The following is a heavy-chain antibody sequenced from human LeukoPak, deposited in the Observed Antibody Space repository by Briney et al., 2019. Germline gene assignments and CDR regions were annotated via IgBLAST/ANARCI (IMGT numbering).Heavy chain of an antibody. CDR1: GFTFSSYS. D-gene: IGHD6-19*01. V-gene: IGHV3-21*01. J-gene: IGHJ4*02. CDR3: ARVAVVGGY. CDR2: INISSSYI. Sequence: GGSLRLSCAASGFTFSSYSMNWVRQAPGKGLEWVSSINISSSYIYYADSVKGRFTISRDNAKNSLYLQMNSLRAEDTAVYYCARVAVVGGYWGQGTLVTVSS.